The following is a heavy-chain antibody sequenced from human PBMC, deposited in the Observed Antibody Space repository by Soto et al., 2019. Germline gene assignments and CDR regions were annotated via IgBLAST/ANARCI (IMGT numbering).Heavy chain of an antibody. CDR1: GFTFSSYG. D-gene: IGHD2-2*01. CDR2: ISYDGSNK. V-gene: IGHV3-30*18. Sequence: GGSLRLSCAASGFTFSSYGMHWVRQAPGKGLGWVAVISYDGSNKYYADSVKGRFTISRDNSKNTLYLQMNSLRAEDTAVYYCAKDMGYCSSTSCLYGSYYYGMDVWGQGTTVTVSS. CDR3: AKDMGYCSSTSCLYGSYYYGMDV. J-gene: IGHJ6*02.